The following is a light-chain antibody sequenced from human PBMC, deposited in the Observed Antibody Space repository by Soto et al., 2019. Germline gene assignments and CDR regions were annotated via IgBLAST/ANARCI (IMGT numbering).Light chain of an antibody. CDR3: QQYNSYSPWT. CDR2: DAS. CDR1: QSTSSW. Sequence: IQMTQSPSPLSASVGDRVTITCRASQSTSSWLARYQQKPGKAPKLLIYDASSLESGVPSRFSGSGSGTEVTLTISSLQPDDFATYYCQQYNSYSPWTFGRGTKVDIK. V-gene: IGKV1-5*01. J-gene: IGKJ1*01.